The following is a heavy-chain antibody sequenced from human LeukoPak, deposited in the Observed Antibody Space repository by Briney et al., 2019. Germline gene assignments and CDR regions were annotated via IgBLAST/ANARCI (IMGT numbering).Heavy chain of an antibody. CDR3: AKGSGSYYTNYYFDY. D-gene: IGHD3-10*01. CDR1: GYTLTELS. V-gene: IGHV1-24*01. CDR2: FDPEDGET. Sequence: ASVKVSCKVSGYTLTELSMHWVRQAPGKGLEWMGGFDPEDGETIYAQKFQGRVTMTEDTSTDTAYMELSSLRSEDTAVYYCAKGSGSYYTNYYFDYWGQGTLVTVSS. J-gene: IGHJ4*02.